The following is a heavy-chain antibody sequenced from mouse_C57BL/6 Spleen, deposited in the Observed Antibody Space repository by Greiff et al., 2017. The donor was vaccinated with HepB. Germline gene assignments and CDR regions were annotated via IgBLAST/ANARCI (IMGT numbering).Heavy chain of an antibody. D-gene: IGHD2-4*01. CDR1: GYAFTNYL. CDR2: INPGSGGT. V-gene: IGHV1-54*01. J-gene: IGHJ2*01. CDR3: ARGPIYYDYDDEYYFDY. Sequence: VQLQQSGAELVRPGTSVKVSCKASGYAFTNYLIEWVKQRPGQGLEWIGVINPGSGGTNYNEKFKGKATLTADKSSSTAYMRLSSLTSEDSAVYFCARGPIYYDYDDEYYFDYWGQGTTLTVSS.